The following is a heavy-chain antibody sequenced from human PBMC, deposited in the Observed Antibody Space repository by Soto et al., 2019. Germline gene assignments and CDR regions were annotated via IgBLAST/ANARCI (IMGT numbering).Heavy chain of an antibody. D-gene: IGHD6-19*01. CDR3: VRDRMWEQWLGPHDAFEI. CDR1: GFTFSSSP. Sequence: GGSLRLSCAASGFTFSSSPMSWVRQAPGKGLEWISYVNAAANDIYYTDSVRGRFTISRDNAKNSLYLQMNSLRDDDTAVYYCVRDRMWEQWLGPHDAFEIWGQGTMVTVSS. V-gene: IGHV3-48*02. J-gene: IGHJ3*02. CDR2: VNAAANDI.